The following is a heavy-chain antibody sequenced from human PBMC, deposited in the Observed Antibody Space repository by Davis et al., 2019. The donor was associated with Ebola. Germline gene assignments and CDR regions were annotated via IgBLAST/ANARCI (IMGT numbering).Heavy chain of an antibody. J-gene: IGHJ6*02. Sequence: MPSETLSLTCAVYGGSFSGYYWSWIRQPPGKGLEWIAEINHSGSTNYNPSLKSRVTISVDTSKNQFSLKLSSVTAADTAVYYCARDGVVVVPAAILSYYYGMDVWGQGTTVTVSS. CDR1: GGSFSGYY. CDR3: ARDGVVVVPAAILSYYYGMDV. CDR2: INHSGST. V-gene: IGHV4-34*01. D-gene: IGHD2-2*02.